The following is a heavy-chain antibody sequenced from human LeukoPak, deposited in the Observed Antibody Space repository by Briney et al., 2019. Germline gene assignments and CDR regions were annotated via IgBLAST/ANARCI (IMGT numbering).Heavy chain of an antibody. CDR3: ARAKYDSSGYYWFDP. CDR2: ISAYNGYT. J-gene: IGHJ5*02. CDR1: GYTFTSYG. Sequence: GASVKVSCKASGYTFTSYGISWVRQAPGQGLEWMGWISAYNGYTKYAEKLQGRVTMTTDTSTSTAYMELRSLRPDDTAVYYCARAKYDSSGYYWFDPWGQGTLVTVSS. D-gene: IGHD3-22*01. V-gene: IGHV1-18*01.